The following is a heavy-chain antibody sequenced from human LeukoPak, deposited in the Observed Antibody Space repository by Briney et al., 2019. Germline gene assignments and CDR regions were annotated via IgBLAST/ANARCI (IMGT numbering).Heavy chain of an antibody. J-gene: IGHJ4*02. CDR3: ARGQYYYDSSGYYYLNFRFDY. CDR2: LFQGGNT. Sequence: SETLSLTCTVSGGSISGYYWSWIRQVPGKGLEWIGFLFQGGNTNYNPSLQSRVTISVDTSKNQFSLKLSSVTAADTAVYYCARGQYYYDSSGYYYLNFRFDYWGQGTLVTVSS. CDR1: GGSISGYY. V-gene: IGHV4-59*12. D-gene: IGHD3-22*01.